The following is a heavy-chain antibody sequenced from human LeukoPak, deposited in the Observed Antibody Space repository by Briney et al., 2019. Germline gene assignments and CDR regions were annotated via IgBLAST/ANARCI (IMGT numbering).Heavy chain of an antibody. CDR3: ARDFHPRITMIGYPGAFDI. Sequence: SVKVSCKAFGGSFSSEAISWVRQAPGQGLEWMGGIIPIFGTANYAQKFQGRVTITTDESTSTAYMELSSLRSEDTAVYYCARDFHPRITMIGYPGAFDIWGQGTMVTVSS. V-gene: IGHV1-69*05. CDR1: GGSFSSEA. CDR2: IIPIFGTA. D-gene: IGHD3-22*01. J-gene: IGHJ3*02.